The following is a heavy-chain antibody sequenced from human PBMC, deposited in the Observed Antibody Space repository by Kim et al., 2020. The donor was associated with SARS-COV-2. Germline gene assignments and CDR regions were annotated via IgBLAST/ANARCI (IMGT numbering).Heavy chain of an antibody. J-gene: IGHJ5*02. V-gene: IGHV5-51*01. CDR2: IYPGDSDT. CDR3: ARGYCSGGSCPPGGWFDP. Sequence: GESLKISCKGSGYSFTSYWIGWVRQMPGKGLEWMGIIYPGDSDTRYSPSFQGQVTISADKSISTAYLQWSSLKASDTAMYYCARGYCSGGSCPPGGWFDPWGQGTLVTVSS. D-gene: IGHD2-15*01. CDR1: GYSFTSYW.